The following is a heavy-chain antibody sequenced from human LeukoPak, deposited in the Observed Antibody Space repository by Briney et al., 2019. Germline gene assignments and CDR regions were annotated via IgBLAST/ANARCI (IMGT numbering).Heavy chain of an antibody. CDR3: ARDRGAAAVLDY. CDR2: INPSGGST. D-gene: IGHD6-13*01. J-gene: IGHJ4*02. Sequence: GASVKVSCKASGYTFNNYGVSWVRQAPGQGLEWMGIINPSGGSTSYAQKFQGRVTMTRDTPTSTVYMELSSLRSEDTAVYYCARDRGAAAVLDYWGQGTLVTVSS. V-gene: IGHV1-46*02. CDR1: GYTFNNYG.